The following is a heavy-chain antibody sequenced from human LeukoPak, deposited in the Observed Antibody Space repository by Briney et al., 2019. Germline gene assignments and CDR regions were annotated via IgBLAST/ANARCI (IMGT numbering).Heavy chain of an antibody. CDR2: IGGRGGST. CDR3: GKEGGA. CDR1: GFRFSDFT. V-gene: IGHV3-23*01. D-gene: IGHD3-16*01. Sequence: GGSLRLSCAASGFRFSDFTMTWVRQAPGKGPEWVSAIGGRGGSTYYADSLGGRFTISRDNSKDMVYLQMNSPKVEDTATYYCGKEGGAWGQGTKVTVSS. J-gene: IGHJ5*02.